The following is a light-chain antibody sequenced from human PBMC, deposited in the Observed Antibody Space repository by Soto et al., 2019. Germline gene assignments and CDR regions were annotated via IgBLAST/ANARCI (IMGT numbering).Light chain of an antibody. CDR2: DAS. J-gene: IGKJ1*01. CDR1: QSVSSY. Sequence: EIVLTQSPATLSLSPGKRATLSCRASQSVSSYLAWYQQKPGQAPRLLIYDASNRATGIPARFSGSGSGTDYTLTISSLEPEDFAVYYCQQRSNWPPRTFGQGTKVEIK. CDR3: QQRSNWPPRT. V-gene: IGKV3-11*01.